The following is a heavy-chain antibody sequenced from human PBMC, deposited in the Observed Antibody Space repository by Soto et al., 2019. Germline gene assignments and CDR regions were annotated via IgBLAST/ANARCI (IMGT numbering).Heavy chain of an antibody. CDR2: VSYSGST. V-gene: IGHV4-59*01. D-gene: IGHD5-12*01. CDR3: GRGRRGYSGYDYGSFDYYFDY. Sequence: SETLSLTCTVSGGSISSYYWSWIRQPPGKGLEWIGYVSYSGSTNYNPSLKSRVTISVDTSKNQFSLKLSSVTAADTAVYYCGRGRRGYSGYDYGSFDYYFDYWGQGTLVTVSS. J-gene: IGHJ4*02. CDR1: GGSISSYY.